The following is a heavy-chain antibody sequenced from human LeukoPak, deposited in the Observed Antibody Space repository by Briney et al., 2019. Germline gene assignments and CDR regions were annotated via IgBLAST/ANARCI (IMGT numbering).Heavy chain of an antibody. J-gene: IGHJ4*02. CDR2: ISAYNGNT. V-gene: IGHV1-18*01. Sequence: ASVKVSCKASGYTFTSYGISWVRQAPGQGLEWMGWISAYNGNTNFAQKLQGRVTMTTDTSTSTAYMELRSLRSDDTAVYYCARDRVGATGPSCFDYWGQGTLVTVSS. D-gene: IGHD1-26*01. CDR1: GYTFTSYG. CDR3: ARDRVGATGPSCFDY.